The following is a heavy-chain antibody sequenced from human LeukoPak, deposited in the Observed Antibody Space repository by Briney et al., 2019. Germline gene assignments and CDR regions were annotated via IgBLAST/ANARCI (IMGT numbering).Heavy chain of an antibody. CDR3: ASDTGSGSPRTYGMDV. Sequence: GGSLRLPCAASGITFSNCAMHWVRQAPGKGLEWLTVISYDGRNKYYADSVKGRFTISRDNSKNTLYLQMNSLRAEDTAVYYCASDTGSGSPRTYGMDVWGQGTTVTVSS. CDR1: GITFSNCA. J-gene: IGHJ6*02. V-gene: IGHV3-30*04. CDR2: ISYDGRNK. D-gene: IGHD3-10*01.